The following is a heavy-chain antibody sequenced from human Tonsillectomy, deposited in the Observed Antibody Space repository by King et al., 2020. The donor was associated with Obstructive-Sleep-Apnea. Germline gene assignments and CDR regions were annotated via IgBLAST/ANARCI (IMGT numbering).Heavy chain of an antibody. CDR1: GFSFDDYA. J-gene: IGHJ4*02. V-gene: IGHV3-9*01. D-gene: IGHD6-19*01. Sequence: VQLVESGGGLVQPGRSLRLSCAASGFSFDDYAMHWVRQAPGKGLEWVSGISWNSGSMGYADSVKGRFTISRDNAKNSLYFQMNSLRVEDTALYYCAKDNSSGWYRGLDYWGQGTLVTVSS. CDR2: ISWNSGSM. CDR3: AKDNSSGWYRGLDY.